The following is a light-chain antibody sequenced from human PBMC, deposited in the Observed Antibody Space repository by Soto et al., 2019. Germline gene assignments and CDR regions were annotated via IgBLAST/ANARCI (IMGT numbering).Light chain of an antibody. V-gene: IGKV3-15*01. CDR3: QKYNNSPYT. Sequence: EIVMTQSPSTLSVSPGGSATLSCRASQRVSNNFAWYRQKPGQAPTLLIYRASTRASGIPARFSGSGSGTEFTLTISSLQSEDFAVYYCQKYNNSPYTFGQGTKLEIK. J-gene: IGKJ2*01. CDR2: RAS. CDR1: QRVSNN.